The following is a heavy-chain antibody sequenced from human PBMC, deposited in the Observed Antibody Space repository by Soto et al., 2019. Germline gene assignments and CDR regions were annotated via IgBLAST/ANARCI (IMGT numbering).Heavy chain of an antibody. V-gene: IGHV3-33*01. CDR2: ILNDGSNR. CDR1: GFTFSNYG. Sequence: QVQLVESGGGVVQPGRSLRLSCAASGFTFSNYGMHWVRQATGKWLEWVAVILNDGSNRYHADSVKDRFTISRDNSKNMLYLQMNSLRDEDTAVYYCARDDEYSGNGMDVRCQGTTVTVS. D-gene: IGHD3-10*01. CDR3: ARDDEYSGNGMDV. J-gene: IGHJ6*02.